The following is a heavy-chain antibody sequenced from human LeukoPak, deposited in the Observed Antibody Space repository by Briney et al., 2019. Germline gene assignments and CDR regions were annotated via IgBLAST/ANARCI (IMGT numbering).Heavy chain of an antibody. D-gene: IGHD3-10*01. J-gene: IGHJ4*02. CDR3: ARGCEDTYYYGSGSYCADY. CDR1: GYTFTSYG. CDR2: ISAYNGNT. V-gene: IGHV1-18*01. Sequence: ASVKVSCKASGYTFTSYGISWVRQAPGQGLEWMGWISAYNGNTNYAQKLQGRVTMTTDTSTSTAYMELRSLRSDDTAVYYCARGCEDTYYYGSGSYCADYWGQGTLVTVSS.